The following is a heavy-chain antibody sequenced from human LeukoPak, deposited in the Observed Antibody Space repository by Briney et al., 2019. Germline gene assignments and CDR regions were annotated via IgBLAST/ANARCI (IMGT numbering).Heavy chain of an antibody. CDR2: ISSSSSTI. J-gene: IGHJ4*02. D-gene: IGHD4-17*01. CDR1: GFTFSSYS. V-gene: IGHV3-48*01. CDR3: ARSLAPPATVSDY. Sequence: PGGSLRLSCAASGFTFSSYSMNWVRQAPGKGLEWVSYISSSSSTIYYADSVKGRFTISRDNAKNPLYLQMNSLRAEDTAVYYCARSLAPPATVSDYWGQGTLVTVSS.